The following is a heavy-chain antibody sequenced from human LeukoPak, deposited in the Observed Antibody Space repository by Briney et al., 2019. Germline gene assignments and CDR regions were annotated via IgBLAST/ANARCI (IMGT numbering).Heavy chain of an antibody. Sequence: SETLSLTCAVYGGSFSGYYWSWIRQPPGKGLEWIGEINRSGSTNYNPSLKSRVTISVDTSKKQFSLKVSSVTAADTAVYYCAREDRYGMDVWGQGTTVTVSS. J-gene: IGHJ6*02. CDR1: GGSFSGYY. V-gene: IGHV4-34*01. CDR3: AREDRYGMDV. CDR2: INRSGST.